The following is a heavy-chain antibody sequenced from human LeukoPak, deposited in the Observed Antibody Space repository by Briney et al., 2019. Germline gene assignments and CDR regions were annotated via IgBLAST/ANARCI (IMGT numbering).Heavy chain of an antibody. CDR2: INPNSGGT. V-gene: IGHV1-2*02. D-gene: IGHD3-10*01. CDR3: ARLYRPPHYYGSGSYYYYGMDV. CDR1: GYTFTGYY. J-gene: IGHJ6*02. Sequence: GTSVKVSCKASGYTFTGYYMHWVRQAPGQGLEWMGWINPNSGGTNYAQKFQGRVTMTRDTSISTAYMELSRLRSDDTAVYYCARLYRPPHYYGSGSYYYYGMDVWGQGTTVTVSS.